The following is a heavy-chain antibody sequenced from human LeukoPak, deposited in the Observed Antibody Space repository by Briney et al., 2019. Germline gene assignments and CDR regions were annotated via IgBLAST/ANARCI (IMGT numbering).Heavy chain of an antibody. V-gene: IGHV1-69*13. CDR2: IIPIFGTA. CDR1: GGTFSSYA. CDR3: ARDQKTYYYDSSGPRYDY. D-gene: IGHD3-22*01. J-gene: IGHJ4*02. Sequence: ASVKVSCKASGGTFSSYAISWVRQAPGQGLEWMGGIIPIFGTANYAQKFQGRVTITADESTSTAYMELSSLRSEDTAMYYCARDQKTYYYDSSGPRYDYWGQGTLVTVSS.